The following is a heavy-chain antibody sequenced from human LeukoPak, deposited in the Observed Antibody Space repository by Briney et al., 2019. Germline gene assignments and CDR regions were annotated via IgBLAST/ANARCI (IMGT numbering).Heavy chain of an antibody. J-gene: IGHJ5*02. D-gene: IGHD3-3*01. CDR2: IYYSGST. CDR1: GGSISSGGYY. CDR3: ARALPSSIFWSGYSLNWFDP. V-gene: IGHV4-31*03. Sequence: KASETLSLTCTVSGGSISSGGYYWSWIRQHPGKGLEWIGYIYYSGSTYYNPSLKSRVTISVDTSKNQFSLKLSSVTAADTAVYYCARALPSSIFWSGYSLNWFDPWGQGTLVTVSS.